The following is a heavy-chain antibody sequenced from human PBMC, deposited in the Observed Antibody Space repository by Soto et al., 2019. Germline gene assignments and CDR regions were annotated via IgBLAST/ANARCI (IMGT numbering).Heavy chain of an antibody. Sequence: QVQLQQWGAGLLKPSETLSLTCAVYGESFSGYYWSWIRQPPGKGLEWIGEINHSGSTNYNPSLKSRVTISVDTSKNQFSLKLSSVTAADTAVYYCARGFDWYFDLWGRGTLVTVSS. V-gene: IGHV4-34*01. CDR3: ARGFDWYFDL. J-gene: IGHJ2*01. CDR1: GESFSGYY. CDR2: INHSGST.